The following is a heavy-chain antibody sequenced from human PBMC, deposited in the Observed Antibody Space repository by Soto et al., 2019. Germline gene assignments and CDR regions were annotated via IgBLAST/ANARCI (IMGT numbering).Heavy chain of an antibody. CDR1: GFTFSSYA. V-gene: IGHV3-30-3*01. CDR3: ARSPGYSYGPDY. Sequence: QVQLVESGGGVVQPGRSLRLSCAASGFTFSSYAMHWVRQAPGKGLEWVAVISYDGSNKYYADSVKGRFTISRDNSKNTLYLQMNSLRAEDTAVYYCARSPGYSYGPDYWGQGTLVTVSS. D-gene: IGHD5-18*01. J-gene: IGHJ4*02. CDR2: ISYDGSNK.